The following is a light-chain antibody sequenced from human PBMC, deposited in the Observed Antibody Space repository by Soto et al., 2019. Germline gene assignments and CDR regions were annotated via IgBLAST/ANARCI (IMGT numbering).Light chain of an antibody. V-gene: IGKV3-20*01. CDR1: QSVSSGY. CDR3: QHYVPSAGP. J-gene: IGKJ1*01. Sequence: EIVLTQSPGTLSLSPGERATLSCRASQSVSSGYLAWFQQKPGQAPRLLVYGASSRATGIPDRFSGNGSGKVFTFTFRRGEPKVFAVYYCQHYVPSAGPFGKGTKGDIK. CDR2: GAS.